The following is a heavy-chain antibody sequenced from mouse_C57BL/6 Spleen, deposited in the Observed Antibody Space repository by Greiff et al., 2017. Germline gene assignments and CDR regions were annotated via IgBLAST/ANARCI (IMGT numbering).Heavy chain of an antibody. CDR3: ARRDSSGYVDYAMDY. J-gene: IGHJ4*01. Sequence: VQLQQSDAELVKPGASVKISCKVSGYNFTDHTIHWMKQRPEQGLEWIGYIYPRDGSTKYNEKFKGKATLTADKSSSTAYMQLNSLTSEDSAVYVCARRDSSGYVDYAMDYWGQGTSVTVSS. D-gene: IGHD3-2*02. CDR2: IYPRDGST. V-gene: IGHV1-78*01. CDR1: GYNFTDHT.